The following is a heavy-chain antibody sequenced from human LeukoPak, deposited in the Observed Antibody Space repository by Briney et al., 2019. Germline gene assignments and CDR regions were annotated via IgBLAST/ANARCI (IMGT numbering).Heavy chain of an antibody. CDR2: IYYSGST. CDR3: ARHCFMGPSCLRDY. D-gene: IGHD1-26*01. Sequence: SETLSLTCTVSGCSISSSSYYWGWIRPPPGKGLEWIGSIYYSGSTYYNPSLKSRVTISVDTSKNQFSLKLSSVTAADTAVYYCARHCFMGPSCLRDYWGQGTLVTVSS. J-gene: IGHJ4*02. CDR1: GCSISSSSYY. V-gene: IGHV4-39*01.